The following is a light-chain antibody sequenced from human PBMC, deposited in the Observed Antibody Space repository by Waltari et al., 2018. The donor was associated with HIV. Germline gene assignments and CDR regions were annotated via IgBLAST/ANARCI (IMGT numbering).Light chain of an antibody. CDR1: NSDIGGYNY. CDR3: SSYANKNGFYVV. Sequence: GSPGQSVTISCTGTNSDIGGYNYVSWYQQHPGKAPKLVISEVTKRPSGVPDRFSGSKSGTTASLTVSGLQTEDEADYYCSSYANKNGFYVVFGGGTKLTVL. J-gene: IGLJ2*01. V-gene: IGLV2-8*01. CDR2: EVT.